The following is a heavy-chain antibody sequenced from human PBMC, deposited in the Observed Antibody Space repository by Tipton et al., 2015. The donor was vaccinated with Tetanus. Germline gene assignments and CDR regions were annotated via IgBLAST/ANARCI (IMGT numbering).Heavy chain of an antibody. CDR3: ARRVYDSEETRIDY. Sequence: QSGAEVKKPGASVKVSCKASGYTFTSYDINWVRQATGQGLEWMGWMNPNSGNTGYAQKFQGRVTMTRNTSISTACMELSSLRSEDTAVYYCARRVYDSEETRIDYWGQGTLVTVSS. CDR2: MNPNSGNT. J-gene: IGHJ4*02. CDR1: GYTFTSYD. V-gene: IGHV1-8*01. D-gene: IGHD3-22*01.